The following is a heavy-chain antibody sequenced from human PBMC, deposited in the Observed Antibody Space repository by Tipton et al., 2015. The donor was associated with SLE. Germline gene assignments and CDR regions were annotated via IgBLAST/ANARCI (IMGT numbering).Heavy chain of an antibody. V-gene: IGHV3-23*01. Sequence: SLRLSCAASGFTFSSYAMSWVRQAPGKGLEWVSDISITGENTYYADSVKGRFTISRDSSKNTLYLQMNSLRAEDTAVYYCTRRGGSPGYTDVWGKGTTVTVSS. J-gene: IGHJ6*03. CDR3: TRRGGSPGYTDV. CDR1: GFTFSSYA. D-gene: IGHD3-10*01. CDR2: ISITGENT.